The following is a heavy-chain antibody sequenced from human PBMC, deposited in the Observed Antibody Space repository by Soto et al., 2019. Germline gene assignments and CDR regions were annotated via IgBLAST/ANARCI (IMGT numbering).Heavy chain of an antibody. D-gene: IGHD2-15*01. J-gene: IGHJ4*02. CDR3: ARVDVVVVAATG. CDR2: IIPIFGTA. CDR1: GGTFSSYA. Sequence: QVQLVQSGAEVKKPGSSVKVSCKASGGTFSSYAISWVRQAPGQGLEWMGGIIPIFGTATYAQTFQGRVTTTADESTSTAYMELSSLRSEETAVYYCARVDVVVVAATGWGQGTLVTVSS. V-gene: IGHV1-69*01.